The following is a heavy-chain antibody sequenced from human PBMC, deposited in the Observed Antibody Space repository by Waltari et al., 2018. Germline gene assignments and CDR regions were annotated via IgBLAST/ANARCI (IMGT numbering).Heavy chain of an antibody. D-gene: IGHD2-2*01. V-gene: IGHV4-39*01. CDR1: GGSIARSTSY. Sequence: QLQLQESGPGLVRPSETLSLTCTVSGGSIARSTSYWGWVRQSPGKDPEWSGSIYYTGNTFYNPSLGRRVTMSVDTSKNQFSLKLSSVTATDTAMYYCASELPRIVVVPGDAYIWGQGTLVTVSS. CDR3: ASELPRIVVVPGDAYI. J-gene: IGHJ4*02. CDR2: IYYTGNT.